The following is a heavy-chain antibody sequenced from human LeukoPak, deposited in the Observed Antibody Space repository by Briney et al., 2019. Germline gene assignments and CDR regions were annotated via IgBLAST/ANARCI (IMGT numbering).Heavy chain of an antibody. Sequence: SGPTLVKPPQTLTLTCTFSGFSLSTSGVGVGWIRQPPGKALEWLALIYWDDDKRYSPSLKSRLTITKDTSKNQVVLTMTNMDPVDTATYYCAHSRQVVTSSAGYFDYWGQGTLVTVSS. CDR3: AHSRQVVTSSAGYFDY. V-gene: IGHV2-5*02. CDR1: GFSLSTSGVG. D-gene: IGHD2-21*02. J-gene: IGHJ4*02. CDR2: IYWDDDK.